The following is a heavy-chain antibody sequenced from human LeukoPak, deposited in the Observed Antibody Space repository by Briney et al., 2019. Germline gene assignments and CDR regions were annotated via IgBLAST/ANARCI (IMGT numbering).Heavy chain of an antibody. D-gene: IGHD3-10*01. CDR2: ISSSSSYI. J-gene: IGHJ4*02. Sequence: PGGSLRLSCAASGFTFSSYSMNWVRQAPGKGLEWVSSISSSSSYIYYADSVKGRFTISRDNAKNSLYLQMNSLRAEDTAVYYCAGMVRGIYSDYWGQGTLVTVSS. V-gene: IGHV3-21*01. CDR3: AGMVRGIYSDY. CDR1: GFTFSSYS.